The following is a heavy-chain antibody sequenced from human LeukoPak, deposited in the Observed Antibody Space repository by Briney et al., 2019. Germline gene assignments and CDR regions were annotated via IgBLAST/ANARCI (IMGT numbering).Heavy chain of an antibody. D-gene: IGHD3-10*01. V-gene: IGHV4-34*01. Sequence: PSETLSLTCAVYGGSFSGYYWSWIRQPPGKGLEWIGEINHSGSTNYNPSLKSRVTISVDTSKNQFSLKLSSVTDADTAVYYCASPYYYGSGSYYRWGQGTLVTVSS. CDR3: ASPYYYGSGSYYR. J-gene: IGHJ4*02. CDR1: GGSFSGYY. CDR2: INHSGST.